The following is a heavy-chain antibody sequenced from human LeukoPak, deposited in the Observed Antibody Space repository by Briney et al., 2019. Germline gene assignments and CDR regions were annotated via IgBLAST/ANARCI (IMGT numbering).Heavy chain of an antibody. J-gene: IGHJ4*02. V-gene: IGHV1-18*01. Sequence: ASVKVSCKASGYTFTSYGISWVRQAPGQGLEWMGWISAYNGNTNYAQKLQGRVTMTTDTSTSTAYMGLRSLRSDDTAVYYCARGVGSYYNPTLPYYFDYWGQGTLVTVSS. CDR3: ARGVGSYYNPTLPYYFDY. CDR2: ISAYNGNT. D-gene: IGHD3-10*01. CDR1: GYTFTSYG.